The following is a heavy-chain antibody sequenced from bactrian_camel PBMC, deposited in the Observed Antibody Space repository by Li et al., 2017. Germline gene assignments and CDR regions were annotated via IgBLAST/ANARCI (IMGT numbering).Heavy chain of an antibody. CDR3: ARRPEYADAYAS. Sequence: VQLVESGGGLVQPGGSLGLSCAASGFTFSSYYISWVRQAPGKGLEWVSRINSGGDSTYCADSVEGRFTISRDNAKNTLYLQLNSLKIEDTAMYYCARRPEYADAYASWGQGTQVTVS. CDR1: GFTFSSYY. D-gene: IGHD1*01. J-gene: IGHJ4*01. CDR2: INSGGDST. V-gene: IGHV3S40*01.